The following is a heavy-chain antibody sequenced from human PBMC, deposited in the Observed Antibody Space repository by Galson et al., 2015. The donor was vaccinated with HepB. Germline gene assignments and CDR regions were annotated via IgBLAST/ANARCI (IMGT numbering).Heavy chain of an antibody. CDR1: GFTFSSYA. V-gene: IGHV3-30-3*01. CDR2: ISYDGSNK. D-gene: IGHD5-12*01. J-gene: IGHJ4*02. Sequence: SLRLSCAASGFTFSSYAMHWVRQAPGKGLEWVAVISYDGSNKYYADSVKGRFTISRDNSKNTLYLQMNSLRAEDTAVYYCARDLLGYEELGYFDYWGQGTLVTVSS. CDR3: ARDLLGYEELGYFDY.